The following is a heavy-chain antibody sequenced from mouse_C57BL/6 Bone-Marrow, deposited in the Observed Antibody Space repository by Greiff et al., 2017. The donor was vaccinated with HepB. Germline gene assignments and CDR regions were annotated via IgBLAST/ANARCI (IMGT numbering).Heavy chain of an antibody. D-gene: IGHD2-4*01. J-gene: IGHJ2*01. V-gene: IGHV1-81*01. CDR3: ARALYDYDEEFDY. Sequence: VKLQESGAELARPGASVKLSCKASGYTFTSYGISWVKQRTGQGLEWIGEIYPRSGNTYYNEKFKGKATLTADKSSSTAYMELRSLTSEDSAVYFCARALYDYDEEFDYWGQGTTLTVSS. CDR1: GYTFTSYG. CDR2: IYPRSGNT.